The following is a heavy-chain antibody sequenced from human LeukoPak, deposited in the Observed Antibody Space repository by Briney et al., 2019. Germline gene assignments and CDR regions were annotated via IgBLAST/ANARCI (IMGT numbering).Heavy chain of an antibody. CDR1: GFTFNSYG. CDR3: ARVGSSPSSWRWFDP. D-gene: IGHD2-2*01. Sequence: PGGSLRLSCAASGFTFNSYGMHWVRQAPGKGLEWVSVIWNDGSTKYSADFVKGRFTISRDNSKTTLSLQMNSISVDDTAVYLCARVGSSPSSWRWFDPWGQGTLVTVSS. V-gene: IGHV3-33*01. CDR2: IWNDGSTK. J-gene: IGHJ5*02.